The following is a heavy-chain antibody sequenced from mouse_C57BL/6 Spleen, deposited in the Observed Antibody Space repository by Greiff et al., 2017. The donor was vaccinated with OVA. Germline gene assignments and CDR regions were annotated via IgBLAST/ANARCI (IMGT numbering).Heavy chain of an antibody. CDR1: GYAFSSYW. D-gene: IGHD3-3*01. J-gene: IGHJ2*01. CDR3: AQRGLLDYNDY. V-gene: IGHV1-82*01. Sequence: QVQLQQSGPELVKPGASVKLSCKASGYAFSSYWMNWVKQRPGKGLEWIGRIYPGDGDTNYNEKFKGKATLTADKSSSTAYMQLSSLTAEDSAVYVCAQRGLLDYNDYWGQGTTLTVSS. CDR2: IYPGDGDT.